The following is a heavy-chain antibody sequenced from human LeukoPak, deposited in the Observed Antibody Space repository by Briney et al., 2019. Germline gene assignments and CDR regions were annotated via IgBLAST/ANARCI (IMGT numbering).Heavy chain of an antibody. CDR1: GFTFNSYL. V-gene: IGHV3-74*01. D-gene: IGHD6-13*01. Sequence: GGSLRLSCAASGFTFNSYLMHWVRQAPGKGLVWVSRINSDGSSPTYADSVKGRFTISRDNAKNTLYLQMNSLRAEDTAVYYCARVGGSSWGYFYYHMDVWGKETAVTVSS. CDR3: ARVGGSSWGYFYYHMDV. CDR2: INSDGSSP. J-gene: IGHJ6*03.